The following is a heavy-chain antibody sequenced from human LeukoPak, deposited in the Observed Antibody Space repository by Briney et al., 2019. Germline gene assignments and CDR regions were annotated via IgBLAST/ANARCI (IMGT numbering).Heavy chain of an antibody. CDR3: AKDTPLTTYTSGWSSNSFDY. Sequence: GGSLRLSCTVSGFTFSSFAMSWVRQAPGKGLEWVSTITGGSGAKYYADSVKGRFTISRDNSKDTLYLQMRSLRAEDTAVYFCAKDTPLTTYTSGWSSNSFDYWGQGTLVAVSS. CDR1: GFTFSSFA. CDR2: ITGGSGAK. D-gene: IGHD6-19*01. J-gene: IGHJ4*02. V-gene: IGHV3-23*01.